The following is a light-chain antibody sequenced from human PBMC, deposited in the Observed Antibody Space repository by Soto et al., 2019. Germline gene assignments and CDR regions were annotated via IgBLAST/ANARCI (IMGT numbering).Light chain of an antibody. CDR1: SSDVGGYNY. Sequence: QSVLTQPASVSGSPGQSITISCAGTSSDVGGYNYVSWYQHHPGKAPKLMIYDVSNRPSGVSNRFSGSKSDNTASLTISGLQAEDEADYYCSSYTSTSTPVVFGGGTKVTVL. J-gene: IGLJ2*01. V-gene: IGLV2-14*03. CDR2: DVS. CDR3: SSYTSTSTPVV.